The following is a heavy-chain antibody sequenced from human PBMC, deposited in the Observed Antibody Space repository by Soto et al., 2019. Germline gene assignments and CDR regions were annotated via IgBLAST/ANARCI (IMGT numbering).Heavy chain of an antibody. CDR1: GASISSYY. Sequence: SETLSLTCTVSGASISSYYWSWIRQPPGKGLEWIGYIYYSGSTNYNPSLKSRVSTSVDTSKNQLSLKLSSVTAADTAVYYCAKSPVAPRGMSYYYYYIDVWGKGTTVTVSS. CDR3: AKSPVAPRGMSYYYYYIDV. CDR2: IYYSGST. J-gene: IGHJ6*03. D-gene: IGHD6-19*01. V-gene: IGHV4-59*01.